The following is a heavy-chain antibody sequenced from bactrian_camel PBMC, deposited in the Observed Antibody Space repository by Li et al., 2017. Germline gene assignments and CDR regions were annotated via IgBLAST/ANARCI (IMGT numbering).Heavy chain of an antibody. CDR2: IGGSGRDA. D-gene: IGHD1*01. J-gene: IGHJ4*01. CDR1: LYIYSSYC. CDR3: AQHGLRFPLESTTFLA. V-gene: IGHV3-3*01. Sequence: HVQLVESGGESVQAGGSLRLSCEISLYIYSSYCMGWFRQAPGKELEYVSGIGGSGRDAYYSDSVKGRFTVSRDNAKNTVYLDLNSLKPEDSAIYYCAQHGLRFPLESTTFLARGQGTQVTVS.